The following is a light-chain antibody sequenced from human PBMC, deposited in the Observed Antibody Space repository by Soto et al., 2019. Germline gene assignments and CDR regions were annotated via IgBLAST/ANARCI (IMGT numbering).Light chain of an antibody. CDR1: SSDIGKYNY. CDR2: EVS. V-gene: IGLV2-14*01. CDR3: SSYIDTDTLL. Sequence: QSALTQPASVSGSPGQSIIISCTGTSSDIGKYNYVSWYQQHPGKAPKLMIFEVSHRPSGVSHRFSGSKSGNTASLTISGLQTEDEADYYCSSYIDTDTLLFGGGTQLTVL. J-gene: IGLJ2*01.